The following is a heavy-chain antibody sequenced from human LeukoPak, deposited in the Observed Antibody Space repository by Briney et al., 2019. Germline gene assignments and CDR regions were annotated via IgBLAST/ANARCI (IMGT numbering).Heavy chain of an antibody. CDR3: ARVRIAAALDY. J-gene: IGHJ4*02. D-gene: IGHD6-13*01. CDR1: GYTFTSYY. CDR2: INPSGGST. Sequence: ASVKVSCKASGYTFTSYYMHWVRQAPGQGLEWMGIINPSGGSTSYAQKFQGRVTMTRDTSTSTVYMELSSLRSEDTAAYYCARVRIAAALDYWGQGTLVTVSS. V-gene: IGHV1-46*01.